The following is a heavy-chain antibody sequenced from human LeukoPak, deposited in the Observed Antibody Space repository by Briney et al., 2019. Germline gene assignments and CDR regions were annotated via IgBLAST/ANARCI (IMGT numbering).Heavy chain of an antibody. J-gene: IGHJ6*03. CDR1: GFTFSSYG. CDR3: VREGWYVYYYYYMDV. CDR2: IWYDGSNK. V-gene: IGHV3-33*01. Sequence: GGSLRLSCAASGFTFSSYGMHWVRQAPGKGLEWVAVIWYDGSNKYYADSVKGRFTISRDNSKNTLYLQMNSLRAEDTAVYYCVREGWYVYYYYYMDVWAKGPRSPSP. D-gene: IGHD6-13*01.